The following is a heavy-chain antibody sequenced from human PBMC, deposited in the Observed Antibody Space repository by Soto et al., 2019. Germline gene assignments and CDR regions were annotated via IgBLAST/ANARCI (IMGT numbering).Heavy chain of an antibody. CDR3: ARAAKYYYDRSGYYPTHPFDS. Sequence: SETLSLTCTVSGGSISSYYWSWIRQPPGKGLEWIGYIYYSGSTNYNPSLKSRVTISVDTSKNQFSLKLSSVTAADTAVYYCARAAKYYYDRSGYYPTHPFDSCGQGTLVTVSP. J-gene: IGHJ5*01. D-gene: IGHD3-22*01. CDR1: GGSISSYY. V-gene: IGHV4-59*01. CDR2: IYYSGST.